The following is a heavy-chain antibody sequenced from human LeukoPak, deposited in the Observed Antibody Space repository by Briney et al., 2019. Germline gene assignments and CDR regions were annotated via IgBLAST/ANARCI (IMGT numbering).Heavy chain of an antibody. V-gene: IGHV3-74*01. CDR3: TRDHGLDV. J-gene: IGHJ6*02. CDR2: INSDGSAT. CDR1: GNYW. Sequence: GGSLRLSCAASGNYWMHWVRQAPGKGLMWVSQINSDGSATSCADPVKGRCTISRDNAKNMLYLEMNSLRVEDTAVYFCTRDHGLDVWGQGTTVNVSS.